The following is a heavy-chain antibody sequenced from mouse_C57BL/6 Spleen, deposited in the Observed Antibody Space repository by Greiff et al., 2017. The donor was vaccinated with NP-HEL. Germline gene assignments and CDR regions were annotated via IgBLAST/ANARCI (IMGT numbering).Heavy chain of an antibody. CDR3: ASPNILINGFAY. CDR2: IHPNSGST. CDR1: GYTFTSYW. D-gene: IGHD1-1*01. V-gene: IGHV1-64*01. J-gene: IGHJ3*01. Sequence: VQLQQPGAELVKPGASVKLSCKASGYTFTSYWMHWVKQRPGQGLEWIGMIHPNSGSTNYNEKFKSKATLTVDKSSNTAYMQLSSLTSEDSAVYYCASPNILINGFAYWGQGTLVTVSA.